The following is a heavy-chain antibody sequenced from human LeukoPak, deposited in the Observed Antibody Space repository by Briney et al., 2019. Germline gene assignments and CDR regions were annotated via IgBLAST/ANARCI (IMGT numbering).Heavy chain of an antibody. V-gene: IGHV3-21*01. Sequence: GGSLRLSCAASDFTFSSYGMNWVRQAPGKGLEWVSSITSSAFIYYADSVKGRFTISRDNDKNSLYLQMNSLRAEDTAVYYCARDAIVGATRGSWFDSWGQGTLVTVSS. D-gene: IGHD1-26*01. CDR2: ITSSAFI. CDR1: DFTFSSYG. CDR3: ARDAIVGATRGSWFDS. J-gene: IGHJ5*01.